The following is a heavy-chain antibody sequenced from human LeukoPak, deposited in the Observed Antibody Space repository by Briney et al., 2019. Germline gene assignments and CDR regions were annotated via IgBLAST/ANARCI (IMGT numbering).Heavy chain of an antibody. CDR1: GGSFSGYY. D-gene: IGHD6-25*01. J-gene: IGHJ6*02. CDR3: GLFTARLPGTDYYYYYGMDV. CDR2: INHSGST. Sequence: PSETLSLTCAVYGGSFSGYYWSWIRQPPGKGLEWIGEINHSGSTNYNPSLKSRVTISVDTSKNQFSLKLSSMTAADTAVYYCGLFTARLPGTDYYYYYGMDVWGQGTTVTVSS. V-gene: IGHV4-34*01.